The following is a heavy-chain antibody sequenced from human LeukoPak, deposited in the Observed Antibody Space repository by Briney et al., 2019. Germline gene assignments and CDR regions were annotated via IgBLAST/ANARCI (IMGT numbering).Heavy chain of an antibody. Sequence: SETLSLTCTVSGVSISSYYWSWIRQPAGKGLEWIGRIYTSGSTNYNPSTKSRVTMSVDTSKNQFSLKLSSVTAADTAVYYCARDGEMATPPAFDIWGQGTMVTVSS. D-gene: IGHD5-24*01. V-gene: IGHV4-4*07. CDR1: GVSISSYY. CDR2: IYTSGST. CDR3: ARDGEMATPPAFDI. J-gene: IGHJ3*02.